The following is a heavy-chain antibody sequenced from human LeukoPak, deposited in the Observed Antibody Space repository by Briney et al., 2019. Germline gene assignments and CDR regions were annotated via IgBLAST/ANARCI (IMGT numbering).Heavy chain of an antibody. CDR3: ARFGSSGYYDFDY. CDR2: ISSRSSYI. Sequence: GGSLRLSCAASGFTFSSYSMNWVRQAPGKGLEWVSSISSRSSYIYYAHSVKGRFTISRDNAKNSLYLQMNSLRAEDTAVYYCARFGSSGYYDFDYWGQGTLVTVSS. J-gene: IGHJ4*02. V-gene: IGHV3-21*01. CDR1: GFTFSSYS. D-gene: IGHD3-22*01.